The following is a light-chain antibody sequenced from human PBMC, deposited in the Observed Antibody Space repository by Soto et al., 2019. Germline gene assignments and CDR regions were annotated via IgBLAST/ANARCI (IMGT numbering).Light chain of an antibody. CDR1: QGISSY. J-gene: IGKJ4*01. Sequence: IWITRSPSLLSASIGDIVTISCRMSQGISSYLNWYQQKPGKAPKLLIYAASSLQSGVPSRFSGSGSGTDFNLTISSLQREDVENYYCQQSYSCSLGFGGGMEVDIK. V-gene: IGKV1-39*01. CDR3: QQSYSCSLG. CDR2: AAS.